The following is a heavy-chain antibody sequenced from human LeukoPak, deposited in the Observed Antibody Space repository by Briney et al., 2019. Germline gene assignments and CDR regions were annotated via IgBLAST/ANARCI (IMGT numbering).Heavy chain of an antibody. V-gene: IGHV3-11*01. J-gene: IGHJ4*02. Sequence: PGGSLRLSCAASGFTFSDHYMIWLRQAPGKGLEAISYISHNGETKYYADSVKGRLSISWDNAKSSLYLQMNSLRVEDTAVYYCARDRHGYFDYWGQGTLVTVSS. CDR2: ISHNGETK. CDR1: GFTFSDHY. CDR3: ARDRHGYFDY. D-gene: IGHD6-13*01.